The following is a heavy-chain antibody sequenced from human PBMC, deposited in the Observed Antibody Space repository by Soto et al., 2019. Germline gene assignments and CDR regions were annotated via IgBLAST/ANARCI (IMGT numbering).Heavy chain of an antibody. D-gene: IGHD6-6*01. V-gene: IGHV3-30*18. Sequence: QVQLVESGGGVVQPGRSLRLSCAASGFTFSSYGMHWVRQAPGKGLERVAVISYDGSNKYYADSVKGRFTISRDNSKNTLYLQMNSLRAEDTAVYYCAKDGHSSSYPYYYYYGMDVWGQGTTVTVSS. J-gene: IGHJ6*02. CDR3: AKDGHSSSYPYYYYYGMDV. CDR1: GFTFSSYG. CDR2: ISYDGSNK.